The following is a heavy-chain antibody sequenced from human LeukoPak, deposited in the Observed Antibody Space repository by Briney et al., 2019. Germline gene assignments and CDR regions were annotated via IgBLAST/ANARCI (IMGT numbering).Heavy chain of an antibody. CDR1: GYTFTSYG. CDR3: ARDGEDSSGYYFPYNWFDP. D-gene: IGHD3-22*01. CDR2: ISAYNGNT. V-gene: IGHV1-18*01. Sequence: ASVKVSCKASGYTFTSYGISWVRQAPGQGLEWMGWISAYNGNTNYAQKLQGRVTMTTDTSTSTAYMELRSLRSDDTAVYYCARDGEDSSGYYFPYNWFDPWGQGTLVTVSS. J-gene: IGHJ5*02.